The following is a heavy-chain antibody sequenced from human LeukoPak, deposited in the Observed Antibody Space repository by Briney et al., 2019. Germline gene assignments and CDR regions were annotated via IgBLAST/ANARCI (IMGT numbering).Heavy chain of an antibody. CDR1: RFTFSTYG. D-gene: IGHD6-13*01. CDR3: ARAEKRWAGDAIAAAEY. Sequence: QSGGSLRLSCAASRFTFSTYGMSWIRQAPGKGLEWVSYISSSSSYTNYADSVKGRFTISRDNAKNSLYLQMNSLRAEDTAVYYCARAEKRWAGDAIAAAEYWGQGTLVTVSS. V-gene: IGHV3-11*05. J-gene: IGHJ4*02. CDR2: ISSSSSYT.